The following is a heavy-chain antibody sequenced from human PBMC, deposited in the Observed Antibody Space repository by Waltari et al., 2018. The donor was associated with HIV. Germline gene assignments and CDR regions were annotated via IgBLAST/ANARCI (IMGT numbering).Heavy chain of an antibody. CDR2: IKQDGSEK. CDR1: GFTFMNFW. V-gene: IGHV3-7*01. Sequence: EVQLVESGGGLVQPGGSLRLSCAASGFTFMNFWMSWVRQAPGKGLEWLANIKQDGSEKYYVDSVKGRFTISRDNAKNSLYLQMNSLRAEDTAVYYCASPSIRAGMDVWGQGTTVTVSS. CDR3: ASPSIRAGMDV. D-gene: IGHD2-2*02. J-gene: IGHJ6*02.